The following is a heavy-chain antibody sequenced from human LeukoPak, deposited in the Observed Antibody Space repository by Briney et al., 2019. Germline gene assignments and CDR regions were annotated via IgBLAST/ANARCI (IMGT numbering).Heavy chain of an antibody. CDR2: IIPIFGTA. D-gene: IGHD3-3*01. CDR1: GGTFSSYA. Sequence: GASVKVSCKASGGTFSSYAISWVRQAPGQGLEWMGGIIPIFGTANYAQKFQGRVTITTDESTSTAYMELSSLRSEDTAVYYCAGQRFLDYYDYMDVWGKGTTVTVSS. J-gene: IGHJ6*03. CDR3: AGQRFLDYYDYMDV. V-gene: IGHV1-69*05.